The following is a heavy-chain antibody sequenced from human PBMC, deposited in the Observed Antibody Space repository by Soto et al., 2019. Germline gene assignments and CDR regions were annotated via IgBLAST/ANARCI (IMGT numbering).Heavy chain of an antibody. V-gene: IGHV3-30*03. CDR2: VSHDGRNT. CDR3: ARGLLPWDYHTYGMYV. CDR1: GFTFSDYA. J-gene: IGHJ6*02. D-gene: IGHD7-27*01. Sequence: GGSLRLACAASGFTFSDYAMHWVRQSPVKGLEWVAVVSHDGRNTHYADSVKGRFTISRDSSKNTVSLEMTSLRAEDTAVYYCARGLLPWDYHTYGMYVCGQGTTVTVSS.